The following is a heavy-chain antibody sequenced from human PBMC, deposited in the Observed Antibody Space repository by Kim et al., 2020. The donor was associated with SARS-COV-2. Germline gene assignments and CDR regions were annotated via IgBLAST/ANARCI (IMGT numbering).Heavy chain of an antibody. Sequence: GESLKISCKGSGYSFTSYWIGWVRQMPGKGLEWMGIIYPGDSDTRYSPSFQGQVTISADKSISTAYLQWSSLKASDTAMYYCARYGSEMATSNWFDPWGQGTLVTVSS. CDR1: GYSFTSYW. D-gene: IGHD5-12*01. V-gene: IGHV5-51*01. J-gene: IGHJ5*02. CDR2: IYPGDSDT. CDR3: ARYGSEMATSNWFDP.